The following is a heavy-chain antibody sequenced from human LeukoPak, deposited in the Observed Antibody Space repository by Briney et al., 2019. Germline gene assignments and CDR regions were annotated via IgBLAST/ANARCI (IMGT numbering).Heavy chain of an antibody. CDR1: GFTFSNYG. CDR3: AKTDGYFDQ. J-gene: IGHJ4*02. Sequence: GGSLRLSCAASGFTFSNYGMTWLRQTPAKGLEWVSAISGSGETTYYSDSVKARFTISRDNSKNTLFLQMNSLRVEDAAMYYCAKTDGYFDQWGQGTLVAVSS. D-gene: IGHD3-22*01. V-gene: IGHV3-23*01. CDR2: ISGSGETT.